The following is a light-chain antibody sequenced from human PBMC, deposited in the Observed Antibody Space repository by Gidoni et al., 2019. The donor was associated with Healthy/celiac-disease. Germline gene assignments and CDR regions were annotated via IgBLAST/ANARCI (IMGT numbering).Light chain of an antibody. CDR3: AAWDDSLNGVV. CDR1: SSNIGSNT. CDR2: SNN. V-gene: IGLV1-44*01. J-gene: IGLJ2*01. Sequence: QSVLTQPPSASGTPGQRVTISCSGSSSNIGSNTVNWYQQLPGTATKLPIHSNNQRPSGVPDRFAGSKSGTSASLAISGLQSEDEADYYCAAWDDSLNGVVFGGGTKLTVL.